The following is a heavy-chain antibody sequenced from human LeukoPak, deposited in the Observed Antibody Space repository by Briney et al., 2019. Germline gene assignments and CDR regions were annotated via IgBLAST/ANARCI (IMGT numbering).Heavy chain of an antibody. D-gene: IGHD1-26*01. V-gene: IGHV3-64*04. CDR2: ISSSGGST. CDR3: AKDRTVGASYWYFDL. CDR1: GFTFSSYA. Sequence: PGGSLRLSCSASGFTFSSYAMHWVRQAPGKGLEYVSAISSSGGSTYYADSVKGRFTISRDSSKNTLFLHMNTLRAEDTAIYYCAKDRTVGASYWYFDLWGRGTLVTVSS. J-gene: IGHJ2*01.